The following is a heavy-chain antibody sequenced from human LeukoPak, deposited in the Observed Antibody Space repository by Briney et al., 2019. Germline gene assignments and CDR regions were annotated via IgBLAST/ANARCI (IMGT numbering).Heavy chain of an antibody. CDR2: IIPIFGTA. V-gene: IGHV1-69*05. CDR1: GGTFSSYA. Sequence: SVTVSCKASGGTFSSYAISWVRQAPGQGLEWMGGIIPIFGTANYAQEFQGRVTITTDESTSTAYMELSSLRSEDTAVYYCASPAFWSGYYLDPWGQGTLVTVSS. J-gene: IGHJ5*02. CDR3: ASPAFWSGYYLDP. D-gene: IGHD3-3*01.